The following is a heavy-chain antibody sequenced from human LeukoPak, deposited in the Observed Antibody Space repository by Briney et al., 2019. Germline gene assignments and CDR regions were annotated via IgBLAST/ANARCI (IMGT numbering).Heavy chain of an antibody. Sequence: PSETLSLTCAVYGGSFSGYYWSWIRQPPGKGLEWIGEINHSGSTNYNPSLKSRVTISVDTSKNQFSLKLSSVTAADTAVYHCARAGPYYYDSRPLDYWGQGTLVTVSS. CDR3: ARAGPYYYDSRPLDY. D-gene: IGHD3-22*01. V-gene: IGHV4-34*01. CDR1: GGSFSGYY. CDR2: INHSGST. J-gene: IGHJ4*02.